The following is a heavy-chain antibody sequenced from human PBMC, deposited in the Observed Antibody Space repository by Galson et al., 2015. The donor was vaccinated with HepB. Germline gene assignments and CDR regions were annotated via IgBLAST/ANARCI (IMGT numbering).Heavy chain of an antibody. J-gene: IGHJ4*02. D-gene: IGHD1-7*01. CDR3: ARDRAITGTTANGFDY. V-gene: IGHV3-21*01. Sequence: SLRLSCAASGFTFSSYSMNWVRQAPGKGLEWVSSISSSSSYIHYADSVKGRFTISRDNAKNSLYLQMNSLRAEDTAVYYCARDRAITGTTANGFDYWGQGTLVTVSS. CDR1: GFTFSSYS. CDR2: ISSSSSYI.